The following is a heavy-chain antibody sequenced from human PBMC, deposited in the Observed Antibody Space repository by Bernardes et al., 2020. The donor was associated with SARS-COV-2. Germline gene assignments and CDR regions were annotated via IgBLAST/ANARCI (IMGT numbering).Heavy chain of an antibody. CDR3: VWSSCGRDSYIGGLRSWDYGMDV. J-gene: IGHJ6*02. V-gene: IGHV4-39*01. CDR1: SGSITNSNYY. CDR2: MYSSGTT. Sequence: SETLSLTCPVSSGSITNSNYYWGWIRQPPGKGLEWIASMYSSGTTYKNPSLQSRVTNSVDPSKNQFTLRLTSVTAADTAVYYCVWSSCGRDSYIGGLRSWDYGMDVWGQGTTVTVSS. D-gene: IGHD2-21*02.